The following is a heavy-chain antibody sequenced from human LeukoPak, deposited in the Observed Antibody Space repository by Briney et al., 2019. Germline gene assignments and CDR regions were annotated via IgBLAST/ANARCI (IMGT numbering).Heavy chain of an antibody. Sequence: SETLSLTCTVSGGSISSYYWSWIRQPAGKGLEWIGRIYTSGSTNYNPSLKSRVIMSVDTSKNQFSLKLSSVTAADTAVYYCARDVLGYCSGGSCYSPWFDPWGQGTLVTVSS. CDR3: ARDVLGYCSGGSCYSPWFDP. V-gene: IGHV4-4*07. J-gene: IGHJ5*02. CDR2: IYTSGST. CDR1: GGSISSYY. D-gene: IGHD2-15*01.